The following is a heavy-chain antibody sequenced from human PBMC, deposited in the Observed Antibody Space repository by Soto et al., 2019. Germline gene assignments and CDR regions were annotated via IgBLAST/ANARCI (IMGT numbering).Heavy chain of an antibody. CDR2: ITYDGSNK. CDR3: SKDRVGGTFYGPLGF. CDR1: GFNFDNYG. D-gene: IGHD1-7*01. J-gene: IGHJ4*02. Sequence: PGGSLRLSCQASGFNFDNYGMHWVRQAPGKGLEWVAVITYDGSNKYYADSVKGRFTISRDNSKNTLSLHLNTLKPEDTAVYLCSKDRVGGTFYGPLGFWGQGTLVTVSS. V-gene: IGHV3-30*18.